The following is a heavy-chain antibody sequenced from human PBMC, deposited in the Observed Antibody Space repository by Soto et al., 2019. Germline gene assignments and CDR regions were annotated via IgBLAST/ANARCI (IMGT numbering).Heavy chain of an antibody. J-gene: IGHJ6*02. CDR1: GGSVSSGSYY. V-gene: IGHV4-61*01. CDR3: ASVTRTCISTSCYRYYYGMDV. D-gene: IGHD2-2*02. Sequence: SETLSLTCTVSGGSVSSGSYYWRWIRQPPGKGLEWIGYIYYSGSTNYNPSLKSRVTISVDTSKNQFSLKLSSVTAADTAVYYCASVTRTCISTSCYRYYYGMDVWGQGTTVT. CDR2: IYYSGST.